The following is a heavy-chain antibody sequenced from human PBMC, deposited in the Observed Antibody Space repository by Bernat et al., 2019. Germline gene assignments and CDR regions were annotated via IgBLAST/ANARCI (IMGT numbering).Heavy chain of an antibody. V-gene: IGHV3-23*01. CDR1: GFTFRSYA. CDR2: ISGSGGAT. J-gene: IGHJ3*02. D-gene: IGHD4-17*01. Sequence: EVQLLESGGGLVQPGGSLRLSCAASGFTFRSYAMSWVRQAPGKGLEWVSTISGSGGATYYADSVRGRFAISRDNSKNTLYLQMNSLRAEDTAVYYCARTDSKYGDYPSDAFDIWGQGTMVTVSS. CDR3: ARTDSKYGDYPSDAFDI.